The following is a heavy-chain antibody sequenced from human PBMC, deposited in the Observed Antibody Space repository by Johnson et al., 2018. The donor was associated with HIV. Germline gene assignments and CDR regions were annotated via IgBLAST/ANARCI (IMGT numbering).Heavy chain of an antibody. V-gene: IGHV3-11*01. CDR2: ISRSGSTI. J-gene: IGHJ3*02. Sequence: VQLVESGGGLVKPGGSLRLSCAASGFSFSDYYMSWIRQAPGKGLEWISYISRSGSTIYYADSVKGRFTISRDNAKNSLFLQVSSLRGDDTAVYYCAKDPVVTRAFDIWGQGTMVTVSS. CDR1: GFSFSDYY. CDR3: AKDPVVTRAFDI. D-gene: IGHD4-23*01.